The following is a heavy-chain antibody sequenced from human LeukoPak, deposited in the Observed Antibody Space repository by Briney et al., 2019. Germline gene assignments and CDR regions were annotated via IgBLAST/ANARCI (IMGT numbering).Heavy chain of an antibody. CDR1: GYTFSPYG. CDR3: ARYSTYNPDDNLWGTYPYTVSSYYYMDV. Sequence: ASVKVSCQPSGYTFSPYGLLGARQAPGQGLEWMGWISAYNCNPKYPQNLQGRVTMTTDTSTSTAYMELRSLRSDDTAVYYRARYSTYNPDDNLWGTYPYTVSSYYYMDVGGKGTSVTVSS. V-gene: IGHV1-18*01. J-gene: IGHJ6*03. D-gene: IGHD3-16*01. CDR2: ISAYNCNP.